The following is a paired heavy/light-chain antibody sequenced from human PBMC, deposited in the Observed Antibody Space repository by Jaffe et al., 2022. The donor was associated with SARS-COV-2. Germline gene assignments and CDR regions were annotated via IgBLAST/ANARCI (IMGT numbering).Light chain of an antibody. CDR3: QQSQA. Sequence: DIHLTQSPSFLSASVGDRVTITCRASQGIRSYLAWYQQKPGKAPKLLIYAASALQSGVPSRFSGSGSGTEFTLTISSLQPEDFATYYCQQSQAFGGGTKVEIK. CDR1: QGIRSY. J-gene: IGKJ4*01. CDR2: AAS. V-gene: IGKV1-9*01.
Heavy chain of an antibody. CDR2: IYYSGST. D-gene: IGHD6-13*01. V-gene: IGHV4-61*01. Sequence: QVQLQESGPGLVKPSETLSLTCSVSGGSVSSGSYFWSWIRQPPGKGLEWIGYIYYSGSTNYNPSLKSRITISVDTSKNQFSLKLSSVTAADTAVYYCARTQWVLGSWTLSYFDYWGQGTLVTVSS. CDR3: ARTQWVLGSWTLSYFDY. J-gene: IGHJ4*02. CDR1: GGSVSSGSYF.